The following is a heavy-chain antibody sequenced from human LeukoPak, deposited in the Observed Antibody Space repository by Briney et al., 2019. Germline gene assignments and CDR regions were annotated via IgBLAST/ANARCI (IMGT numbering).Heavy chain of an antibody. CDR1: GGSFSGYY. CDR3: AGGISAAAPSDY. V-gene: IGHV4-59*01. Sequence: SETLSLTCAVYGGSFSGYYWSWIRQPPGKGLEWIGSIFYTGSTNYNPSLKSRVTISVDTSKKQFSLNLSSVTAADTAVYYCAGGISAAAPSDYWGQGTLVTVSS. CDR2: IFYTGST. J-gene: IGHJ4*02. D-gene: IGHD6-13*01.